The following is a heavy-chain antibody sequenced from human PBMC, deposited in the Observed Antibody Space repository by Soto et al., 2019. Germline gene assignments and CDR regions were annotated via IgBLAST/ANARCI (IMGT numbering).Heavy chain of an antibody. V-gene: IGHV4-4*07. D-gene: IGHD1-7*01. CDR2: LHINGLT. CDR1: ATYISEFS. CDR3: SRETVENWTYEAH. Sequence: QVQQQESGPGLVKPSDTLSLICSVSATYISEFSWRWIRQPAGKGPELIGHLHINGLTQYYPTFKTRVTMSIHTTMTVYTLNLQSSTAADRAVYYWSRETVENWTYEAHWGQGDLVTVSS. J-gene: IGHJ1*01.